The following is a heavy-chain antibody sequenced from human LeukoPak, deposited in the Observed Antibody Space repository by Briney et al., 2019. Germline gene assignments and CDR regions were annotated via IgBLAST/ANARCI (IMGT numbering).Heavy chain of an antibody. Sequence: SETLSLTCAVYGGSFSLYYWSWIRQPPGKGLEWIGEINHSGSTNYNPSLKSRVTISVDTSKNQFSLRLSSVTAADTAVYYCARGGFYCGGDCYVDYWGQGTLVTVSS. CDR2: INHSGST. CDR1: GGSFSLYY. J-gene: IGHJ4*02. V-gene: IGHV4-34*01. CDR3: ARGGFYCGGDCYVDY. D-gene: IGHD2-21*02.